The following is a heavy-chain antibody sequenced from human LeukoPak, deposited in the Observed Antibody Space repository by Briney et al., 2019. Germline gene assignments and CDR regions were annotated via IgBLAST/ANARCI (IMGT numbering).Heavy chain of an antibody. D-gene: IGHD3-22*01. CDR2: IYYSGST. V-gene: IGHV4-39*01. J-gene: IGHJ4*02. Sequence: SETLSLTCTVSGGSISSTTSYWGWIRQPPGKGLEWIGSIYYSGSTHDNPSLRSRITISVDTSKNQFSLQLRSVTAADTAVYYCARNVSTGYFDYWGQGTLVTVSP. CDR3: ARNVSTGYFDY. CDR1: GGSISSTTSY.